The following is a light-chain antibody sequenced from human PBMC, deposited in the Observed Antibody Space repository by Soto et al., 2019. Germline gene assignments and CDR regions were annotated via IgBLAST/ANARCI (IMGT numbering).Light chain of an antibody. V-gene: IGLV1-40*01. Sequence: SVLTQPPSVSGAPGRRVAISCTGSSSNIGAEYDVHWYQQLPGTAPKRLIYGDNNRPSGVPDRFSGSKSGTSASLAITGLQPEDEADYYCQSYDSSLTTFVFGTGTKVTVL. J-gene: IGLJ1*01. CDR1: SSNIGAEYD. CDR3: QSYDSSLTTFV. CDR2: GDN.